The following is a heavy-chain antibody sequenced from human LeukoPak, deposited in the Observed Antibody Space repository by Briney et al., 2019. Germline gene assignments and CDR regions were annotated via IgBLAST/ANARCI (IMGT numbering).Heavy chain of an antibody. CDR3: ARARHCSSTSCYEDYYYYSMEV. Sequence: SVKVSCKASGGTFSSYAISWVRQAPGQGLEWLGGIIPIFGTANYAQKFQGRVTITTDESTSTAYMEPSSLRSEDTAVYYCARARHCSSTSCYEDYYYYSMEVWGKGATVTVSS. CDR2: IIPIFGTA. D-gene: IGHD2-2*01. V-gene: IGHV1-69*05. J-gene: IGHJ6*03. CDR1: GGTFSSYA.